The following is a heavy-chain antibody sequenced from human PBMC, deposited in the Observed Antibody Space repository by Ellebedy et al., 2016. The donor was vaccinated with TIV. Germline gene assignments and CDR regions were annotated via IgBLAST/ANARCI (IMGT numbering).Heavy chain of an antibody. V-gene: IGHV1-58*02. J-gene: IGHJ3*02. CDR1: AFTFTSSA. CDR2: IVVGSGNT. CDR3: AAVVGATNAFDI. D-gene: IGHD1-26*01. Sequence: AASVKVSCKASAFTFTSSAMQWVRHARGQRLEWIGWIVVGSGNTNYAQKFQERVTITRDMSTSTAYMELSSLRSEETDVYYGAAVVGATNAFDIWGQGAMVTVSS.